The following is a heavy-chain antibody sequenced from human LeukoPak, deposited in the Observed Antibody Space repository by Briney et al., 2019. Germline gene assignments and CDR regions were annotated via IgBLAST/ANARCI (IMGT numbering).Heavy chain of an antibody. CDR3: ARGRTVTIFDY. CDR2: IYSGDSDT. D-gene: IGHD4-17*01. Sequence: GESLTLSCKGSGYSFTSYWIGWVRQMPGKGLEWMGIIYSGDSDTRYSPSFQGQVTISADKSISTAYLQWSSLKASDTAMYYCARGRTVTIFDYWGQGTLVTVSS. CDR1: GYSFTSYW. V-gene: IGHV5-51*01. J-gene: IGHJ4*02.